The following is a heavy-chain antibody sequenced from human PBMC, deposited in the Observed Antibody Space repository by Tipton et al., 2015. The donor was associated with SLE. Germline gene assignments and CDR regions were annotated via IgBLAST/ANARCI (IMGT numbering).Heavy chain of an antibody. Sequence: TLSLTCTVSGGSISSHYWSWIRQPPGKGLEWIGYIYYSGSTNYNPSLKSRVTISVDTSKNQFSLKLSSVTAADTAVYYCARAHVLLDAFDIWGQGTIVTVSS. D-gene: IGHD3-10*01. CDR1: GGSISSHY. CDR2: IYYSGST. J-gene: IGHJ3*02. V-gene: IGHV4-59*11. CDR3: ARAHVLLDAFDI.